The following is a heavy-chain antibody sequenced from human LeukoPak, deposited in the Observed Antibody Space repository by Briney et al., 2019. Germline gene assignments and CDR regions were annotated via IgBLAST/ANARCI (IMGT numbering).Heavy chain of an antibody. D-gene: IGHD3-10*01. J-gene: IGHJ5*02. Sequence: ASVKVSCKASGYTFTGYYMHWVRQAPGQGLEWMGWINPNSGGTNYAQKFQGRVTMTRDTSISTAYMELSRLRSDDTAVYYCARGLSLLWFRELLSNGTKFLKANWLDPWGQGTLVTVSS. CDR1: GYTFTGYY. CDR3: ARGLSLLWFRELLSNGTKFLKANWLDP. CDR2: INPNSGGT. V-gene: IGHV1-2*02.